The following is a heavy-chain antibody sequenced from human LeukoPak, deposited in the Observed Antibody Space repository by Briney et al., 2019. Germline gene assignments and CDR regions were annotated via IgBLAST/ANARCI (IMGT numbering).Heavy chain of an antibody. Sequence: GASVKVSCKASGYTFTSYDINWVRQATGQGLEWMGWMNPNRGNTGYAQKFQGRVTMTRNTSISTAYMELSSLRSEDTAVYYCARNQVGADAFDIWGQGTMVTVSS. D-gene: IGHD1-26*01. CDR2: MNPNRGNT. J-gene: IGHJ3*02. CDR1: GYTFTSYD. V-gene: IGHV1-8*01. CDR3: ARNQVGADAFDI.